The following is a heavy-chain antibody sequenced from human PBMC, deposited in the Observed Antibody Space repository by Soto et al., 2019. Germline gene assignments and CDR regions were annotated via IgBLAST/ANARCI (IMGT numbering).Heavy chain of an antibody. CDR2: ISSSGGST. V-gene: IGHV3-23*01. D-gene: IGHD1-26*01. Sequence: GSLRLSCAASGFTFSSYAMSWVRQAPGKGLEWVSAISSSGGSTYYADSVKGRFTISRDNSKNTLYLQMNSLRAEDAAVYYCAKNVGGPFDYWGQGTLVTVSS. CDR1: GFTFSSYA. J-gene: IGHJ4*02. CDR3: AKNVGGPFDY.